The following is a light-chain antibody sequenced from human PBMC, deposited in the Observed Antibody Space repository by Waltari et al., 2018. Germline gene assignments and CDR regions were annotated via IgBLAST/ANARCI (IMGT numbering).Light chain of an antibody. CDR2: RAS. CDR1: QSVSSW. V-gene: IGKV1-5*03. J-gene: IGKJ1*01. CDR3: QQYQSYSWA. Sequence: DIQMTQSPSTLSASVGDRVNITCRASQSVSSWLAWYQQKPGKAPKLLIYRASTLESGVPSRFSGSGSGTEFTLTISSLQPDDSATYYCQQYQSYSWAFGQGTKVEIK.